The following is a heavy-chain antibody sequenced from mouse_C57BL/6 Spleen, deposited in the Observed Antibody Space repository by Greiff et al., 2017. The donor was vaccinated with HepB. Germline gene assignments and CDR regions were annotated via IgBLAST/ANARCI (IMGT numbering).Heavy chain of an antibody. CDR3: ARKGGYDYLFAY. V-gene: IGHV1-55*01. CDR2: IYPGSGST. CDR1: GYTFTSYW. J-gene: IGHJ3*01. D-gene: IGHD2-4*01. Sequence: QVHVKQPGAELVKPGASVKMSCKASGYTFTSYWITWVKQRPGQGLEWIGDIYPGSGSTNYNEKFKSKATLTVDTSSSTAYMQLSSLTSEDSAVYYCARKGGYDYLFAYWGQGTLVTVSA.